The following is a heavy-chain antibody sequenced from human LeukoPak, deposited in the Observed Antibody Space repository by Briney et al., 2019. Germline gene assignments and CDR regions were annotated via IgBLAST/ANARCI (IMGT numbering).Heavy chain of an antibody. CDR2: INPNSGGT. J-gene: IGHJ4*02. D-gene: IGHD2-8*01. CDR1: GYTFTGYY. V-gene: IGHV1-2*02. CDR3: ARDRHPGYCTNGVCYTFGY. Sequence: ASVKVSCKASGYTFTGYYMHWVRQAPGQGLEWMGWINPNSGGTNCAQKFQGRVTMTRDTSISTAYMELSRLRSDDTAVYYCARDRHPGYCTNGVCYTFGYWGQGTLVTVSS.